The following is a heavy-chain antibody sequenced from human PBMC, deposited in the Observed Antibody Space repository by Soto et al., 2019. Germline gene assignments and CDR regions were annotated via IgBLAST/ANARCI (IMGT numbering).Heavy chain of an antibody. Sequence: GASVKVSCKASGGTFSSYVISWVRQAPGQGLEWMGGIIPIFGTANYAQKFQGRVTITADESTSTAYMELSSLRSEDTAVYYCASCDSGYDYLDYWGQGTPVTVSS. D-gene: IGHD5-12*01. V-gene: IGHV1-69*13. CDR2: IIPIFGTA. CDR1: GGTFSSYV. J-gene: IGHJ4*02. CDR3: ASCDSGYDYLDY.